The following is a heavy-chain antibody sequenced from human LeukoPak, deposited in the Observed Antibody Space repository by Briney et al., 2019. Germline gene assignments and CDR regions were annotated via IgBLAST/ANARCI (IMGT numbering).Heavy chain of an antibody. V-gene: IGHV3-48*03. CDR1: GFTFSTYE. J-gene: IGHJ4*02. CDR3: SRDPRVLDY. CDR2: ISSSGSTR. Sequence: GGSLRLSCAASGFTFSTYEMNWVRQAPGKGLEWVSYISSSGSTRYYADSVKGRFTISRDNAKKSLYLQINSLRAEDTAVYYCSRDPRVLDYWGQGTLVTVSS.